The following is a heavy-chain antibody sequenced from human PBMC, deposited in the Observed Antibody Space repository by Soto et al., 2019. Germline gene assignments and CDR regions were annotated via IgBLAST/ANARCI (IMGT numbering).Heavy chain of an antibody. V-gene: IGHV3-30-3*01. J-gene: IGHJ6*02. D-gene: IGHD1-7*01. CDR1: GFTFSSYA. Sequence: GGSLRLSCAASGFTFSSYAMHWVRQAPGKGLEWVAVISYDGSNKYYADSVKGRFTISRDNSKNTLYLQMNSLRAEDTAVYYCARVHPLPGITGTTQALYYYYYYGMDVWGQGTTVTVSS. CDR3: ARVHPLPGITGTTQALYYYYYYGMDV. CDR2: ISYDGSNK.